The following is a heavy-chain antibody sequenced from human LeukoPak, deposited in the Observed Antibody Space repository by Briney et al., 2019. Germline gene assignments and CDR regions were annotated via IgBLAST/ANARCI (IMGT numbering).Heavy chain of an antibody. Sequence: GESLRLXCAASGFTVWSNYMSSVPQAPGKGLEWVSGIYSGDSTYYADSVKGRFTISRDNSKNTLYLQMNSLRAEDTAVYYCARESGSAPFDYWGQGTLVTVSS. V-gene: IGHV3-66*02. CDR3: ARESGSAPFDY. J-gene: IGHJ4*02. CDR1: GFTVWSNY. CDR2: IYSGDST. D-gene: IGHD1-26*01.